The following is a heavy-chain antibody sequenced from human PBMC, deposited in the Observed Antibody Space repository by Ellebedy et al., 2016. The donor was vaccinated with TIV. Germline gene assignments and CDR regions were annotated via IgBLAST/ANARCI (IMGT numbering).Heavy chain of an antibody. V-gene: IGHV1-3*01. CDR3: ARDYDPSYSNSRGYYSYWLDP. Sequence: AASVKVSCKASGYTFTTYPIHWVRQVPGQRLEWLGWVNAANGDTKYSEQFRGRVSITRDTSANTAYLELSSLISDDTGVYFCARDYDPSYSNSRGYYSYWLDPWGQGTLVTVSS. CDR1: GYTFTTYP. CDR2: VNAANGDT. D-gene: IGHD3-22*01. J-gene: IGHJ5*02.